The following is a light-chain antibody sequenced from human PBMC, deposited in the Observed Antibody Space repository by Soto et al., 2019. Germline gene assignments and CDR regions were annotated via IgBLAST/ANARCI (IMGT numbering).Light chain of an antibody. CDR1: QSVSSSY. CDR3: QHYHGWPIT. V-gene: IGKV3-20*01. CDR2: AAS. J-gene: IGKJ5*01. Sequence: EIVLTQSPGTLSLSPGERATLSCRASQSVSSSYLAWYQQKPGQAPRLFIYAASIRATGIPDRFSGSGSGTDFTLTISSLEPEDFAVYYCQHYHGWPITFGQGTRLEIK.